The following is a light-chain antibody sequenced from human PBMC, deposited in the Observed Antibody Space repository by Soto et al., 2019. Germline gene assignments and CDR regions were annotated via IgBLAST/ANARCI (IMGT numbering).Light chain of an antibody. V-gene: IGKV3-15*01. Sequence: EIVMTQSPATLSVSPGERATLSCRASQSVSSNLAWYQQKPGQAPRLLIYGASTRATGIPARFSGSGSGTEFTLTISSLQSEDVSVYYCQQYNNWPPVTFGQGTKLEIK. J-gene: IGKJ2*01. CDR2: GAS. CDR1: QSVSSN. CDR3: QQYNNWPPVT.